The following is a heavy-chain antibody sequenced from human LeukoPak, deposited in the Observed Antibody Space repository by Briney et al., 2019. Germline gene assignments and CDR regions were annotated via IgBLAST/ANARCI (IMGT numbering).Heavy chain of an antibody. CDR1: GYTFTTYG. Sequence: GASVKVSCKASGYTFTTYGISWVRQAPGQGLEWMGWISAYNANTNYAQRLQGRVTMTTDTSTSTAYMELRSLRSDDTAVYYCARGVYADPYSSSWFGVVAYQTYYFDYWGQGTLVTVSS. CDR3: ARGVYADPYSSSWFGVVAYQTYYFDY. CDR2: ISAYNANT. D-gene: IGHD6-13*01. J-gene: IGHJ4*02. V-gene: IGHV1-18*01.